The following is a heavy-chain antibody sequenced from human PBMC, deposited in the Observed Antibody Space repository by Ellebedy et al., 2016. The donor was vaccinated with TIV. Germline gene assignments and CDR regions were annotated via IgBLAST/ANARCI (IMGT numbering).Heavy chain of an antibody. CDR2: IYYSGST. Sequence: SETLSLXXTVSGGSISSGGYYWSWIRQHPGKGLEWIGYIYYSGSTNYNPSLKSRVTISVDTSKNQFSLKLSSVTAADTAVYYCARERITPQRPHTIFGGYYGMDVWGQGTTVTVSS. V-gene: IGHV4-61*08. D-gene: IGHD3-3*01. J-gene: IGHJ6*02. CDR1: GGSISSGGYY. CDR3: ARERITPQRPHTIFGGYYGMDV.